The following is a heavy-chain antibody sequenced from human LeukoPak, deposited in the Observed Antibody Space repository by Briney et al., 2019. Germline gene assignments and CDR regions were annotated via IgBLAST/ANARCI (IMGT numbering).Heavy chain of an antibody. CDR3: ARVGSITIFGVVTPPYAFDI. J-gene: IGHJ3*02. D-gene: IGHD3-3*01. CDR1: GFTFSSYS. V-gene: IGHV3-21*01. CDR2: ISSSSSYI. Sequence: GGSLRLSCAASGFTFSSYSMNWVRQAPGKGLEWVSSISSSSSYIYYADSVKGRFTISRDNAKNSLYLQMNSLRAEDTAVYYCARVGSITIFGVVTPPYAFDIWGQGTMVTVSS.